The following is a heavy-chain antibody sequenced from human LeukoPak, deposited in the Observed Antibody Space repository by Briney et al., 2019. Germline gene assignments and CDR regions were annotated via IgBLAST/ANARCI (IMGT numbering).Heavy chain of an antibody. CDR1: GFIFSSYW. J-gene: IGHJ4*02. CDR2: IKEDGSEK. D-gene: IGHD3-10*01. CDR3: ARDGAYYYGSGSYLPQDY. V-gene: IGHV3-7*01. Sequence: GGPLRLSCAASGFIFSSYWMSWVRQAPGKGLEWVANIKEDGSEKYYVDSVKGRFTISRDNAKNSLYLQMNSLRAEYTAVYYCARDGAYYYGSGSYLPQDYWGQGTLVTVSS.